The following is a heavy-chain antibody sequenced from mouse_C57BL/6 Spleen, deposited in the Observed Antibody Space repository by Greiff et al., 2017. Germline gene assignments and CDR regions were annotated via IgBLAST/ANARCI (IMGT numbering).Heavy chain of an antibody. CDR1: GFTFSDYY. Sequence: EVKLMESEGGLVQPGSSMKLSCTASGFTFSDYYMAWVRQVPEKGLEWVANINYDGSSTYYLDSLKSRFIISRDNAKNILYLQMSSLKSEDTATYYCARDYDGYAMDYWGQGTSVTVSS. CDR3: ARDYDGYAMDY. CDR2: INYDGSST. V-gene: IGHV5-16*01. D-gene: IGHD2-12*01. J-gene: IGHJ4*01.